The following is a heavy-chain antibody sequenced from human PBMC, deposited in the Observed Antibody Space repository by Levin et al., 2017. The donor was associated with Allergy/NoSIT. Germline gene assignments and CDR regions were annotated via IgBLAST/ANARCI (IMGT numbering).Heavy chain of an antibody. Sequence: GESLKISCKASGYTFTGYYMHWVRQAPGQGLEWMGRINPNSGGTNYAQKFQGRVTMTRDTSISTAYMELSRLRSDDTAVYYCAREEGFRDNAFDIWGQGTMVTVSS. V-gene: IGHV1-2*06. CDR3: AREEGFRDNAFDI. CDR2: INPNSGGT. CDR1: GYTFTGYY. D-gene: IGHD3-10*01. J-gene: IGHJ3*02.